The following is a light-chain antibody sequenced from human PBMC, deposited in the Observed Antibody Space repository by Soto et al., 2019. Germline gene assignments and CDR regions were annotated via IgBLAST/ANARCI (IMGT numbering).Light chain of an antibody. V-gene: IGLV2-23*03. Sequence: QSALTQPASVSGSPGQSITISCTGTSSDVGSYNLVSWYQQHPGKAPKLMIYEGSKRPSGVSNRFSGSKSGNTASLTISGLQAEDEADYYCCSYAGSSTFLYVVGTGTKLTVL. CDR2: EGS. J-gene: IGLJ1*01. CDR3: CSYAGSSTFLYV. CDR1: SSDVGSYNL.